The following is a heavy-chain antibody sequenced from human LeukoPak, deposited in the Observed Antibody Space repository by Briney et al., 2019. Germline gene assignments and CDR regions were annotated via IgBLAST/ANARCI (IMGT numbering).Heavy chain of an antibody. V-gene: IGHV4-59*08. J-gene: IGHJ4*02. CDR2: IYYSGST. CDR1: GGSIRSYY. Sequence: SETLSLTCTVSGGSIRSYYWSWIRQPPGKGLEWIGYIYYSGSTNYNPSLKSRVTISVDTSKNQFSLKLISVTAADTAVYYCARLGAAAGTLFDYWGQGTLVTVYS. D-gene: IGHD6-13*01. CDR3: ARLGAAAGTLFDY.